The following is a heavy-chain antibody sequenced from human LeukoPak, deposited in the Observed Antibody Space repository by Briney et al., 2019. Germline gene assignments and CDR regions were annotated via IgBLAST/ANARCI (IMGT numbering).Heavy chain of an antibody. V-gene: IGHV3-33*01. D-gene: IGHD6-6*01. CDR3: ARDLAARHFNY. CDR1: GFTFSSYG. Sequence: GGSLRLSCEASGFTFSSYGMHWVRQAPGKGLEWVAVIWYDGSKKYYGDSVKGRFTISRDNSKNTLYLQMNSLRGEDTAIYYCARDLAARHFNYWGQGTLVTVSS. CDR2: IWYDGSKK. J-gene: IGHJ4*02.